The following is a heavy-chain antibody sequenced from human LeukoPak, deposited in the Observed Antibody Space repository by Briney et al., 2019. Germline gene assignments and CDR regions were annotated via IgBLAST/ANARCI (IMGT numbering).Heavy chain of an antibody. V-gene: IGHV3-48*03. J-gene: IGHJ6*04. D-gene: IGHD3-10*02. CDR2: ISSSGSTI. CDR3: AELGITMIGGV. CDR1: GFKFGDYA. Sequence: GGSLRLSCLASGFKFGDYAMTWVRQAPGKGLEWVSYISSSGSTIYYADSVKGRFTISRDNAENSLYLQMNSLRAEDTAVYYCAELGITMIGGVWGKGTTVTISS.